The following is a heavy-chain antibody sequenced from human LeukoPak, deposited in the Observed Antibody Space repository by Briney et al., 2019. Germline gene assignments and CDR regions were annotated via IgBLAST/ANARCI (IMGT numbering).Heavy chain of an antibody. Sequence: ASVKVSCKASGYTFTGYYMHWVRQAPGQGLEWMGWINPNSGGTNYAQKFQGRVTTTRDTSISTAYMELSRLRSDDTAVYYCASVETGRNWFDPWGQGTLVTVSS. CDR3: ASVETGRNWFDP. V-gene: IGHV1-2*02. J-gene: IGHJ5*02. CDR2: INPNSGGT. D-gene: IGHD2-21*01. CDR1: GYTFTGYY.